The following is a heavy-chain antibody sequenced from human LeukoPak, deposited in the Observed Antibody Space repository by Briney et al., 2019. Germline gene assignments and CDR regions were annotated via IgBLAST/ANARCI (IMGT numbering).Heavy chain of an antibody. Sequence: PSETLSLTCTVSGDSMSNHFWSWIRQPPGKGLEWIGYIYGSETTNYNPSLKSRVTMSVDTSENQFSLKLSSVTAADTALYYCASRPGGSTGYGVFDYWSRGTLVTVSS. CDR3: ASRPGGSTGYGVFDY. J-gene: IGHJ4*02. CDR1: GDSMSNHF. V-gene: IGHV4-59*11. CDR2: IYGSETT. D-gene: IGHD6-13*01.